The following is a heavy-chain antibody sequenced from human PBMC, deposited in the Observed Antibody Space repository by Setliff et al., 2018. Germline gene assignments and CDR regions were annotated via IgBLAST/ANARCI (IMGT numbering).Heavy chain of an antibody. CDR2: INPDGSAK. CDR1: GFSFRTYW. Sequence: GGSLRLSCEASGFSFRTYWLSWVRQAPGKGLEWVASINPDGSAKYHADSVKGRLTISRDNAKNSLYLQMNSLRVEDTAVYYCARGPRVWVRDGMDGWGQGTTVTVSS. D-gene: IGHD3-16*01. V-gene: IGHV3-7*01. CDR3: ARGPRVWVRDGMDG. J-gene: IGHJ6*02.